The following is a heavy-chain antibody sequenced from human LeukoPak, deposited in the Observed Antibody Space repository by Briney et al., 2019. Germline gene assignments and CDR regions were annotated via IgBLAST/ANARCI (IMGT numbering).Heavy chain of an antibody. CDR3: AGTTDDYGDLYYFDY. Sequence: ASVKVSCKASGYTFTGYYMHWARQAPGQGLEWMGWINPNSGGTNYAQKFQGRVTMTRDTSISAAYMELSRLRSDDTAVYYCAGTTDDYGDLYYFDYWGQGTLVTVSS. CDR1: GYTFTGYY. J-gene: IGHJ4*02. V-gene: IGHV1-2*02. CDR2: INPNSGGT. D-gene: IGHD4-17*01.